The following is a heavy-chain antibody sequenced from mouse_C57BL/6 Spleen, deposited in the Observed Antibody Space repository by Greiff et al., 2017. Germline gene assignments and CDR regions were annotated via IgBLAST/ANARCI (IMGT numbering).Heavy chain of an antibody. J-gene: IGHJ3*01. Sequence: QVQLKQSGAELARPGASVKLSCKASGYTFTSYGISGVKQRTGQGLEWIGEIYPRSGNTYYNEKFKGKATLTADKSSSTAYMELRSLTSEDSAVYFCAYGNYGFAYWGQGTLVTVSA. V-gene: IGHV1-81*01. D-gene: IGHD2-1*01. CDR1: GYTFTSYG. CDR3: AYGNYGFAY. CDR2: IYPRSGNT.